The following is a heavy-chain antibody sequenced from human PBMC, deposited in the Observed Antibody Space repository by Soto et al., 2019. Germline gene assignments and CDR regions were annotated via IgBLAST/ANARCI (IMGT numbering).Heavy chain of an antibody. CDR1: GFIFSNAW. CDR3: TTDSYINMPIVLFDY. CDR2: IKSKADGGTT. D-gene: IGHD2-2*01. J-gene: IGHJ4*01. Sequence: EVQLVESGGGLVKPGGSLRLSCAASGFIFSNAWINWVRQAPGKGLEWVGRIKSKADGGTTDFAAPVKGRFAISRDDSKNMMYIEMSSLRTEDTSVYYCTTDSYINMPIVLFDYWGHGTLVTLSA. V-gene: IGHV3-15*07.